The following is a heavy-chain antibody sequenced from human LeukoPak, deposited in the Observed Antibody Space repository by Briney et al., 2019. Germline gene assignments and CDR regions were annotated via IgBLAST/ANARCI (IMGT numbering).Heavy chain of an antibody. Sequence: PSETLSLTCTVSGGSISSYYWSWIRQPPGKGLEWIGYIYYSGSTNYNPSLKSRVTISVDTSKNQFSLKLSSVTAADTAVYYCAREGGSYLIWFDPWGQGTLVTVSS. J-gene: IGHJ5*02. D-gene: IGHD1-26*01. CDR3: AREGGSYLIWFDP. CDR1: GGSISSYY. CDR2: IYYSGST. V-gene: IGHV4-59*12.